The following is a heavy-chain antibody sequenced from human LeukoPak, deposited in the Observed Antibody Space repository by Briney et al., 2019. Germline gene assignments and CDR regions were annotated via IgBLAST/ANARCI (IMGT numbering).Heavy chain of an antibody. J-gene: IGHJ4*02. Sequence: ASAKVSCKASGYTFTGYYIHWVRQAPGQGLEWMGWINPNSGGTNYAQKFQGRVTMTRDTSISTAYMELSRLRSDDTAVYYCARVAGDCSSTSCFDPSPFFDYWGQGTLVTVSS. CDR1: GYTFTGYY. D-gene: IGHD2-2*01. CDR3: ARVAGDCSSTSCFDPSPFFDY. V-gene: IGHV1-2*02. CDR2: INPNSGGT.